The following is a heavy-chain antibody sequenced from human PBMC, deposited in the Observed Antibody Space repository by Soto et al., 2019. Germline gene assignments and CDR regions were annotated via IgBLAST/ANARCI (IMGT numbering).Heavy chain of an antibody. D-gene: IGHD4-17*01. CDR1: GGSFSGYY. CDR2: INHSGST. V-gene: IGHV4-34*01. CDR3: ARGQYPHHGDHIDY. Sequence: SETLSLTCAVYGGSFSGYYWSWIRQPPGKGLEWIGEINHSGSTNYNPSLKSRVTISVDTSKNQFSLKLSSVTAADTAVHYCARGQYPHHGDHIDYWGQGTLVTVSS. J-gene: IGHJ4*02.